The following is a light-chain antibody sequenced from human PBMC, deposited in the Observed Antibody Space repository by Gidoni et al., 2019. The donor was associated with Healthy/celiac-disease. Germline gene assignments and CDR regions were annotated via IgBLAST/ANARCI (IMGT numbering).Light chain of an antibody. V-gene: IGLV6-57*01. CDR3: QSYDSSNPLVV. CDR1: SGSIASNY. J-gene: IGLJ3*02. Sequence: NFMLTQPHSVSESPGKTVTISCTRSSGSIASNYVQWYQQRPGSSPTTVIYEDNQRPSGVPDRFSGSIDSSSNSDSLTISGLKTEDEADYYCQSYDSSNPLVVFGGGTKLTVL. CDR2: EDN.